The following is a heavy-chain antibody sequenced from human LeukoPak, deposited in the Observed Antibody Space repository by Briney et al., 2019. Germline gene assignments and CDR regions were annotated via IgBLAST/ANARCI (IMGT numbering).Heavy chain of an antibody. CDR3: ARGPIVVVPAAIFEGYNVLQEGSGSYWGWVD. V-gene: IGHV3-74*01. Sequence: GGSLRLSCTASGLTFSSYWMHWVRQAPGKGLVWVSRINTDGSSTTYADSVKGRFTISRDNAKNSLYLQMNSLRAEDTAVYYCARGPIVVVPAAIFEGYNVLQEGSGSYWGWVDWGQGTLVTVSS. CDR2: INTDGSST. CDR1: GLTFSSYW. J-gene: IGHJ4*02. D-gene: IGHD2-2*02.